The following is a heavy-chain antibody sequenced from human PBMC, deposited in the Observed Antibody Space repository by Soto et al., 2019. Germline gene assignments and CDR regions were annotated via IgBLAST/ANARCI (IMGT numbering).Heavy chain of an antibody. CDR1: GDSIGTTHSY. CDR3: ARHEGNGNVWPLDY. V-gene: IGHV4-39*01. Sequence: SETLSLTCTVSGDSIGTTHSYWAWIRQSPGKGLEWIGNIHYSGSTYYMPSLRSRVTLSVDTSKTQFSLRLTSVTAEDTAVYYCARHEGNGNVWPLDYWGQGSLVTGS. D-gene: IGHD2-8*01. J-gene: IGHJ4*02. CDR2: IHYSGST.